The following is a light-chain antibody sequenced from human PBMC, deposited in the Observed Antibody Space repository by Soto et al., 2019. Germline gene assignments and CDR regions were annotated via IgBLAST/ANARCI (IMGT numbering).Light chain of an antibody. CDR3: QQANSFPMN. Sequence: DIQMTQSPSSVSASVGDRVTITCLASQDISSWLAWYQQKPGKAPKLLIYAAFSLQSGVPSRFSGSRSGTEFTLTINSLQPEDSATYYCQQANSFPMNFGQGTRLEIK. CDR2: AAF. J-gene: IGKJ5*01. V-gene: IGKV1D-12*01. CDR1: QDISSW.